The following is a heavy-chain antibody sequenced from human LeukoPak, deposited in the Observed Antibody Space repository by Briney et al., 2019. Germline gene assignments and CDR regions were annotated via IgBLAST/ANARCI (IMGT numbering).Heavy chain of an antibody. Sequence: GASVKVSCKPSGYTFTSDSISWVRQAPGQGLEWMGWISAYNGNTNYAQKLQGRVTMTTDTSTSTAYMELRSLRSDDTAVYYCAREVGAVAGSNWFDPWGQGTLVTVSS. V-gene: IGHV1-18*01. J-gene: IGHJ5*02. CDR2: ISAYNGNT. CDR3: AREVGAVAGSNWFDP. D-gene: IGHD6-19*01. CDR1: GYTFTSDS.